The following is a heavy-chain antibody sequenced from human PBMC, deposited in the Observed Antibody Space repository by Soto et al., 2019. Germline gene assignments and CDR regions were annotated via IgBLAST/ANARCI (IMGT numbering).Heavy chain of an antibody. D-gene: IGHD3-3*01. CDR1: GYTFTSYG. Sequence: ASVKGSCKASGYTFTSYGVSWVRQAPGQGLEWMGWISAYNGNTNYAQKLQGRVTMTTDTSTSTAYMELRSLRSDDTAVYYCARGLLYDFWSGENWFDPWGQGTLVTVSS. V-gene: IGHV1-18*01. CDR3: ARGLLYDFWSGENWFDP. CDR2: ISAYNGNT. J-gene: IGHJ5*02.